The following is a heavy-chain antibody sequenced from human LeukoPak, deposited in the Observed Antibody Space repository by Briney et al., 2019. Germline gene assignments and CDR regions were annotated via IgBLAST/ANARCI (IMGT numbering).Heavy chain of an antibody. CDR1: GYTFTGYY. V-gene: IGHV1-2*02. CDR3: ARAFRYSSSWYFDY. Sequence: ASEKVSCKASGYTFTGYYMHWVRQAPGQGLEWMGWINPNSGGTNYAQKFQGRVTMTRDTSISTAYMELSRLRSDDTAVYYCARAFRYSSSWYFDYWGQGTLVTVSS. D-gene: IGHD6-13*01. J-gene: IGHJ4*02. CDR2: INPNSGGT.